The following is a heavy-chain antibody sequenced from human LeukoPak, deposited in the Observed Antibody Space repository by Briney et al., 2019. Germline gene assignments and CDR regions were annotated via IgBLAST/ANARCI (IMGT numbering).Heavy chain of an antibody. V-gene: IGHV4-61*01. D-gene: IGHD5-12*01. CDR2: IYYSGST. CDR3: ARDRRGYPYFDY. J-gene: IGHJ4*02. Sequence: SETLSLTGTVFGGSVRSGTYYWSWMRQPPGKGLEWIGYIYYSGSTSYNPSLKRRVTISLDTSNNQFSLRLSSVTAADTAVYYCARDRRGYPYFDYWGQGTLVTVSS. CDR1: GGSVRSGTYY.